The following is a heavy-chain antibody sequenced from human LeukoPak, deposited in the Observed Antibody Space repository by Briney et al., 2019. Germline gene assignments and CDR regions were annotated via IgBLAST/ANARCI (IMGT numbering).Heavy chain of an antibody. Sequence: VVQPGRSLRLSCAASVFTFSSYAMYWVRQAPGKGLEWVAITSHDGGSKYYADSVKGRFTISRDNPKNTLYLQMNSLRTEDTAVYYCARDQGSWGQGTLVTVSS. V-gene: IGHV3-30-3*01. CDR1: VFTFSSYA. CDR2: TSHDGGSK. J-gene: IGHJ5*02. CDR3: ARDQGS.